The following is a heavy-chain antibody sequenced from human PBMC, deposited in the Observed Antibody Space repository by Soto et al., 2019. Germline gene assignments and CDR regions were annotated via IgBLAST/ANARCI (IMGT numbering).Heavy chain of an antibody. CDR3: ASMGRVVVAATHFDY. D-gene: IGHD2-15*01. CDR1: GGSFSGYY. V-gene: IGHV4-34*01. J-gene: IGHJ4*02. CDR2: INHSGST. Sequence: PSETLSLTCAVYGGSFSGYYWSWIRQPPGKGLEWIGEINHSGSTNYNPSLKSRVTISVDTSKNQFSLKLSSVTAADTAVYYCASMGRVVVAATHFDYWGQGTLVTVSS.